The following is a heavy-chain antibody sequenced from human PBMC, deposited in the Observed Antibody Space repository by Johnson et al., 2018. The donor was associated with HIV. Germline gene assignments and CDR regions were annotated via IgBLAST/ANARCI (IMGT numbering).Heavy chain of an antibody. J-gene: IGHJ3*02. CDR3: ARDAPIHITPDEFDAFDI. V-gene: IGHV3-30-3*01. Sequence: QVQLVESGGGVVQPWRSLRLSCAASGFTFSSYAMHWVRQAPGKGLEWVAVISYDGSNKYYADSVKGRFTISRDNSKNTLYLQMNSLRAEDTAVYYCARDAPIHITPDEFDAFDIWGQGTMVTVSS. CDR1: GFTFSSYA. CDR2: ISYDGSNK. D-gene: IGHD2-21*01.